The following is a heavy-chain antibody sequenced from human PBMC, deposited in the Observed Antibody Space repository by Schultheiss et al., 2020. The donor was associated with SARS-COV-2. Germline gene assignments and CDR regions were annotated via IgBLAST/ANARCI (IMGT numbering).Heavy chain of an antibody. Sequence: GGSLRLSCAASGFTFSSYGMHWVRQAPGKGLEWVAVISYDGSNKYYAGSVKGRFTISRDNSKNTLYLQMNSLRAEDTAVYYCASHSSGWFISYYGMDVWGQGTTVTVSS. CDR1: GFTFSSYG. J-gene: IGHJ6*02. D-gene: IGHD6-19*01. CDR3: ASHSSGWFISYYGMDV. V-gene: IGHV3-30*03. CDR2: ISYDGSNK.